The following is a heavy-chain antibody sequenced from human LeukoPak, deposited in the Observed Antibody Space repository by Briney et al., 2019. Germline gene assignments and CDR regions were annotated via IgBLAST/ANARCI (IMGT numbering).Heavy chain of an antibody. CDR2: IKPDGSDK. CDR3: ARGRYSGGGIDN. V-gene: IGHV3-7*04. CDR1: GFAFSTYW. Sequence: GGSLRLSCTASGFAFSTYWMTWVRQAPGKGLECVANIKPDGSDKYYVDSVKGRFTISRDNAKNSLYLQLNSLRAEVTAVYYCARGRYSGGGIDNWGQGTLVTVSS. J-gene: IGHJ4*02. D-gene: IGHD6-19*01.